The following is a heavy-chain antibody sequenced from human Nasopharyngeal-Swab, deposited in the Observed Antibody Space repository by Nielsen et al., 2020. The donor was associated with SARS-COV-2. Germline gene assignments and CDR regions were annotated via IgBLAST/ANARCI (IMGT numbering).Heavy chain of an antibody. CDR3: ARESGVGELLGVSFDY. CDR2: IYYDGSKK. V-gene: IGHV3-33*01. Sequence: GESLKISCAASGFTFSSYSMHWVRQAPGKGLEWVAIIYYDGSKKYYADSVNGRFTISRDNSKNTLYLQMNSLRGEDTAVYYCARESGVGELLGVSFDYWGQGTLVTVSS. J-gene: IGHJ4*02. CDR1: GFTFSSYS. D-gene: IGHD3-10*01.